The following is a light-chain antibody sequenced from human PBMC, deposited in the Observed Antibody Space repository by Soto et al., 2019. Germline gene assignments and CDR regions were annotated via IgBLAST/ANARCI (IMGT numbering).Light chain of an antibody. V-gene: IGKV3-15*01. CDR2: GAS. Sequence: DIVMTQSPATLSVSPGERATLSCTASQSVRNNVAWYQQKPGQAPGLLIYGASTRATGVPVRFSGSGSGTEFTLTISSLQSEDFAVYYCQQRYNWLTFGGGTRVEIK. J-gene: IGKJ4*01. CDR3: QQRYNWLT. CDR1: QSVRNN.